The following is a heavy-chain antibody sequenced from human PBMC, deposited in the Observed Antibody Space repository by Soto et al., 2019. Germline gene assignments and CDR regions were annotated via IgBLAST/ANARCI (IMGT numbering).Heavy chain of an antibody. D-gene: IGHD3-9*01. Sequence: QVQLVQSGAEVPKPGASVTVSCKTSGYIFNNFGITWVRQAPGRGLGWLGWIYSEAGTINIPQKFRGRVTLTTDTSKSAAFMELRSPPFDDSAVYFCARDFDFDIDYWGQGTLVTVS. J-gene: IGHJ4*02. CDR3: ARDFDFDIDY. V-gene: IGHV1-18*01. CDR2: IYSEAGTI. CDR1: GYIFNNFG.